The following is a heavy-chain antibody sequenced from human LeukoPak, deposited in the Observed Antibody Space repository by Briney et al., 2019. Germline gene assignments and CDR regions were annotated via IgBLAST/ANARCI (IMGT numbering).Heavy chain of an antibody. V-gene: IGHV3-48*04. CDR3: ARERTPHLAAPLAY. J-gene: IGHJ4*01. CDR1: GFTFSSYS. Sequence: GGSLRLSCAASGFTFSSYSFNWVRQAPGKGLEWMSYISTTGYTVYYADSAKGRFTVSRDNAKDSLYLQMNSLGVEDTAVYYCARERTPHLAAPLAYWGHGTLVAVSS. D-gene: IGHD6-25*01. CDR2: ISTTGYTV.